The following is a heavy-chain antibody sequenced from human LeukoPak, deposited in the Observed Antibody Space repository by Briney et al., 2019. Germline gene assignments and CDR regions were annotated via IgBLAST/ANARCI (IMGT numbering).Heavy chain of an antibody. CDR1: GYTFISYA. V-gene: IGHV7-4-1*02. Sequence: ASVKVFCKASGYTFISYAMNWVRQAPGQGLEWMGWMNTNTGNPTYAQGFTGRFVFSLDTSVSTAYLQISGLKAEDTAVYYCARDLTVTTSSYYYYGMDVWGQGTTVTVSS. D-gene: IGHD4-17*01. J-gene: IGHJ6*02. CDR3: ARDLTVTTSSYYYYGMDV. CDR2: MNTNTGNP.